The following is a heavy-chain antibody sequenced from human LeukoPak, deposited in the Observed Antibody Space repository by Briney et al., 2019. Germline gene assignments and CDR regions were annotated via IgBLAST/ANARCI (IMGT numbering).Heavy chain of an antibody. J-gene: IGHJ4*02. D-gene: IGHD3-22*01. CDR1: GFTFSSYG. V-gene: IGHV3-33*01. CDR3: ARGNYHDTSGLDY. CDR2: IWYGGSNK. Sequence: GGSLRLSCAASGFTFSSYGMHWVRQAPGKGLEWVAVIWYGGSNKYYADSVKGRFSISRDNSKNTLYLQMNSLRAEDTAVYYCARGNYHDTSGLDYWGQGTLVTVSS.